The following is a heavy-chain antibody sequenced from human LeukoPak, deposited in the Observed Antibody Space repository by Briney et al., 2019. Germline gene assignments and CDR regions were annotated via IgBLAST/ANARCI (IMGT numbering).Heavy chain of an antibody. CDR1: GGSISSYY. CDR3: ARRLRYSGWFDP. D-gene: IGHD3-9*01. J-gene: IGHJ5*02. CDR2: IYYSGST. V-gene: IGHV4-59*08. Sequence: SETLSRTCTGSGGSISSYYWSWIRQPPGKGLEWIGYIYYSGSTNYNPSLKSRVTISVDTSKNQFSLKLSSVTAADTAVYYCARRLRYSGWFDPWGQGTLVTVSS.